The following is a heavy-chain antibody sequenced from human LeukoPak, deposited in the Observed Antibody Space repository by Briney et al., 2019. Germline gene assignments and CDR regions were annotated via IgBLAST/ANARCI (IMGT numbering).Heavy chain of an antibody. CDR2: INWNSGVT. J-gene: IGHJ1*01. V-gene: IGHV3-20*04. CDR1: GFTFDDYG. D-gene: IGHD4-17*01. CDR3: ARGDGPTVTADYFQN. Sequence: GGSLRLSCAASGFTFDDYGMSWVRQVPGRGLEWVCGINWNSGVTGYADSVKGRFNISRDNAKNSLFLQMNSLRDEDTAFYYCARGDGPTVTADYFQNWGQGTLVTVS.